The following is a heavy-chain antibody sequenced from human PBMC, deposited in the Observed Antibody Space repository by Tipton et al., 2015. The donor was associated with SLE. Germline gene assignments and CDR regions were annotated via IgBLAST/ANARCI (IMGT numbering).Heavy chain of an antibody. CDR3: ARTPGSGWQYYFDY. CDR1: GGSISNSDYF. V-gene: IGHV4-39*07. Sequence: TLSLTCTVSGGSISNSDYFWGWVRQSPEKGLEWIGIIHYSGTTYYNPSLKSRVTISVDTSKNQFSLKVNSLTAADTAVYFCARTPGSGWQYYFDYWGQGTLVTVSS. D-gene: IGHD6-19*01. CDR2: IHYSGTT. J-gene: IGHJ4*02.